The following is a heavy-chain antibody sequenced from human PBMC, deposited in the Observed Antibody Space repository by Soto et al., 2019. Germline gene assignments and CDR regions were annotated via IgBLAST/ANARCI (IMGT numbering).Heavy chain of an antibody. D-gene: IGHD5-12*01. V-gene: IGHV4-34*01. CDR1: GGSLSGYY. Sequence: QVQLQQWGAGLLKPSETLSLNCAVNGGSLSGYYWSWIRQPPGKGLEWIGEIKDGGRTNYSPSIKSRATISSDTSNKQFSLRLYSVTAADTGVYYCARGQEGVVATHWDQGTLVTVSS. CDR3: ARGQEGVVATH. CDR2: IKDGGRT. J-gene: IGHJ4*02.